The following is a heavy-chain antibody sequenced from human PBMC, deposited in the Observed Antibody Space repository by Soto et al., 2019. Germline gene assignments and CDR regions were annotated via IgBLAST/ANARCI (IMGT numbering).Heavy chain of an antibody. V-gene: IGHV4-59*04. CDR3: ARHGYYYGSGSSTYYFDY. Sequence: PSETLSLTCSVSGGSTSSYYWSWIRQPPGKGLEWIGTISYRGSTSYNPSLKGRVTTSVDTSKNHFSLNLTSVTAADTAVYYCARHGYYYGSGSSTYYFDYWGQGTLVTVSS. CDR2: ISYRGST. CDR1: GGSTSSYY. J-gene: IGHJ4*02. D-gene: IGHD3-10*01.